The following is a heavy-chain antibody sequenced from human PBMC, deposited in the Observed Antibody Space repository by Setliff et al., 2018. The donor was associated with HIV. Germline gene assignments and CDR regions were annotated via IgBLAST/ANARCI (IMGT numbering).Heavy chain of an antibody. Sequence: ASVKVSCKASGYTFTSYGITWVRQAPGQGLEWMGWINPYSGDTNYAQKFQGRITMTRDTSINTAYVELSRLTSDDTAVYYCARDIPHDYTFWSGSTRFDPWGQGTLVTVSS. V-gene: IGHV1-2*02. J-gene: IGHJ5*02. CDR1: GYTFTSYG. CDR3: ARDIPHDYTFWSGSTRFDP. CDR2: INPYSGDT. D-gene: IGHD3-3*01.